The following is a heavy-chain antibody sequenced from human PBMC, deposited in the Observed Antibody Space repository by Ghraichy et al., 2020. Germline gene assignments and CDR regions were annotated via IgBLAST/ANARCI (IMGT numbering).Heavy chain of an antibody. J-gene: IGHJ3*02. CDR1: GFTVSSNY. CDR3: ASDTSGTKNAFDI. Sequence: LSLTCAASGFTVSSNYMSWVRQAPGKGLEWVSVIYSGATTYYADSVKGRFTISRDDSKNTLYLQINSPRVEDTAVYYCASDTSGTKNAFDIWGQGTMVTVSS. V-gene: IGHV3-53*01. CDR2: IYSGATT. D-gene: IGHD2-2*01.